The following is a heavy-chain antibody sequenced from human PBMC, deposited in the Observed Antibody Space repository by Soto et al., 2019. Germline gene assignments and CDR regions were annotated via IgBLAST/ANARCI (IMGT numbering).Heavy chain of an antibody. CDR3: ARVFPSLWFGELLSDLYFDY. CDR2: IYYSGST. CDR1: GGSISSYY. D-gene: IGHD3-10*01. V-gene: IGHV4-59*01. Sequence: SETLSLTCTVSGGSISSYYWSWIRQPPGKGLEWIGYIYYSGSTNYNPSLKSRVTISVDTSKNQFSLKLSSVTAADTAVYYCARVFPSLWFGELLSDLYFDYWGQGTLVTVSS. J-gene: IGHJ4*02.